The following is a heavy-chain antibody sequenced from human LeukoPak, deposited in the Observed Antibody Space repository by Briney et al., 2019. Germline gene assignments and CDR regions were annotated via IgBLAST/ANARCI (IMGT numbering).Heavy chain of an antibody. V-gene: IGHV1-2*02. CDR2: INPNSGAT. CDR3: ARGLFPIAMAGNDY. CDR1: GYTFTCYD. J-gene: IGHJ4*02. Sequence: GASVKCSCKTSGYTFTCYDMHWVRQAPVQGLEWMGWINPNSGATNYAQKFQGRVTMTRDTSISTAYMELSRLRSDDTAVYYCARGLFPIAMAGNDYWGQGTLVTVSS. D-gene: IGHD6-19*01.